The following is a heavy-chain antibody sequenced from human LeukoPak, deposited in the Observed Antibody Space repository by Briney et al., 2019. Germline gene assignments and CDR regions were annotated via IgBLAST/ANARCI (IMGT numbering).Heavy chain of an antibody. Sequence: SETLSLTCTVSGGSISSYYWSWIRQPPGKGLEWIGYIYYSGSTYYNPSLKSRVTISVDTSKNQFSLKLTSVTAADTAVYYCARGGKWLYYFDYWGQGTLVTVSS. V-gene: IGHV4-59*08. D-gene: IGHD6-19*01. CDR3: ARGGKWLYYFDY. CDR1: GGSISSYY. CDR2: IYYSGST. J-gene: IGHJ4*02.